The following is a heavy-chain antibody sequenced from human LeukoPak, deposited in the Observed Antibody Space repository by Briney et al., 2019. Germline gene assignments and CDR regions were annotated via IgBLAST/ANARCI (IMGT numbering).Heavy chain of an antibody. CDR1: GGSISSYY. J-gene: IGHJ6*02. CDR2: IYYSGST. V-gene: IGHV4-59*08. D-gene: IGHD5-12*01. Sequence: SETLSLTCTVSGGSISSYYWSWIRQPPGKGLEWIGYIYYSGSTNYNPSLKSRVTISVDTSKNQFSLKLSSVTAADTAVYYCARSGLKYSGYDPLPSGMDVWGQGTTVTVSS. CDR3: ARSGLKYSGYDPLPSGMDV.